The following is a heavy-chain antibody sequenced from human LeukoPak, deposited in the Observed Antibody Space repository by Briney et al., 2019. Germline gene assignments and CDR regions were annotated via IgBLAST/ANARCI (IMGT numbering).Heavy chain of an antibody. CDR2: ISGSGGST. V-gene: IGHV3-23*01. CDR3: AKDRGPYSGYDSFFDF. J-gene: IGHJ4*02. D-gene: IGHD5-12*01. Sequence: PGVSLRLSCAASGFIFSSYAMSWVRQAPGKGLEWVSGISGSGGSTYYADSVKGRFTISRDNSKNTLYLQMNSLRAEDTAVYYCAKDRGPYSGYDSFFDFWGQGTLVTVSS. CDR1: GFIFSSYA.